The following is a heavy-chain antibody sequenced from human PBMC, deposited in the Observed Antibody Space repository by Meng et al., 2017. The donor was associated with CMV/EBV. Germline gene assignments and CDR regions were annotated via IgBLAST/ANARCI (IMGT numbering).Heavy chain of an antibody. J-gene: IGHJ6*02. CDR3: AGGKGRITAAGTSMEGYYYGMDV. CDR1: GYTFTSYG. V-gene: IGHV1-18*01. Sequence: ASVKVSCKASGYTFTSYGISWVRQAPGQGLEWMGWISAYNGNTNYAQKLQGRVTMTTDTSTSTAYMELRSLRSDDTAVYYCAGGKGRITAAGTSMEGYYYGMDVWGQGTTVTVSS. CDR2: ISAYNGNT. D-gene: IGHD6-13*01.